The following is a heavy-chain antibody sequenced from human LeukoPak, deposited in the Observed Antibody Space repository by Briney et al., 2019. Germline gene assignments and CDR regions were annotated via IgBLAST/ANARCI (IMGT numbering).Heavy chain of an antibody. CDR2: IYHSGSA. CDR3: ARDVSGRNWFDP. D-gene: IGHD3-10*01. Sequence: PSETLSLTCTVSGGSISTSYWSWIRQPPGKGLEWIGYIYHSGSANYNPSLKSRVTISIDTSKNQFSLRLSSVTAADTAVYYCARDVSGRNWFDPWGQGTLVTVSS. J-gene: IGHJ5*02. V-gene: IGHV4-59*01. CDR1: GGSISTSY.